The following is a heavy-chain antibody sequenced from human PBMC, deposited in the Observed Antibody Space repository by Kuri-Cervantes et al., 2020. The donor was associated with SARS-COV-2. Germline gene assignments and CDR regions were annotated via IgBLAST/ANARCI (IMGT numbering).Heavy chain of an antibody. V-gene: IGHV1-3*01. D-gene: IGHD1-26*01. J-gene: IGHJ4*02. CDR3: ARGHSGSYPGDY. CDR2: INAGNGNT. CDR1: GYTFTSYA. Sequence: ASVKVSCKASGYTFTSYAMHWVRQAPGQRLEWMGWINAGNGNTKYSQKFQGRVTITRDTSASTAYMELSSLRSEDTAVYYCARGHSGSYPGDYWGQGTRVTVSS.